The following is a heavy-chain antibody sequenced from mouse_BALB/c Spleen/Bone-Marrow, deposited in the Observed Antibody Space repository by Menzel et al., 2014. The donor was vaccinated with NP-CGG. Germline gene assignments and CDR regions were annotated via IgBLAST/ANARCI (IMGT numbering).Heavy chain of an antibody. CDR3: AREATMITWFAY. J-gene: IGHJ3*01. D-gene: IGHD2-4*01. CDR2: IWAGGST. Sequence: VKLQESGPGLVAPSQNLSITCTVSGFSLTSYGVHWVRQPPGKGLEWLGVIWAGGSTNYNSALMSRLSISKDNSKSQVFLKMNSLQTDDTAMYYCAREATMITWFAYWGQGTLVTVSA. V-gene: IGHV2-9*02. CDR1: GFSLTSYG.